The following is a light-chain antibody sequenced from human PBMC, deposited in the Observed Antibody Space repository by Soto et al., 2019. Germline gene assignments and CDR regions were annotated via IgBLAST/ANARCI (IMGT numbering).Light chain of an antibody. J-gene: IGKJ1*01. CDR3: QQYGSSPT. V-gene: IGKV3-20*01. CDR2: GVS. CDR1: QRVSSSY. Sequence: EIVLTQSPGTVSLSPGERATLSCRASQRVSSSYFAWYQHKPGQAPRLLIYGVSSRAAGIPDRFSGGGSGTDFTLTISRLEPEDFAVYYCQQYGSSPTFGQGTKVDIK.